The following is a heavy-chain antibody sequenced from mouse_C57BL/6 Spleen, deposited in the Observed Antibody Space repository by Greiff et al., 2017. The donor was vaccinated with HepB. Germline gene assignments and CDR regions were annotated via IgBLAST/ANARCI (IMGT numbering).Heavy chain of an antibody. Sequence: EVKLVESGGDLVKPGGSLKLSCAASGFTFSSYGMSWVRQTPDKRLEWVATISSGGSYTYYPDSVKGRFTISRDNAKNTRSLQMSSRKSEDTAMYYCARPFQTAQAAWFAYWGQGTLVTVSA. CDR1: GFTFSSYG. CDR2: ISSGGSYT. CDR3: ARPFQTAQAAWFAY. D-gene: IGHD3-2*02. V-gene: IGHV5-6*02. J-gene: IGHJ3*01.